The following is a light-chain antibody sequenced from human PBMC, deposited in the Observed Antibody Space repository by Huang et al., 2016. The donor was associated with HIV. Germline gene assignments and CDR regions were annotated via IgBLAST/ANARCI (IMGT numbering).Light chain of an antibody. CDR2: GAS. Sequence: EIVLKQSPGTLSLSPGERATLSCRARQSVNSDYLAWYQQKPGQAPRLLINGASTRGTGIPDRFSGSGSGTDFTLTISGLEPEDFAVYYCQQYGGSSRTFGQGTKVEIK. CDR3: QQYGGSSRT. J-gene: IGKJ1*01. CDR1: QSVNSDY. V-gene: IGKV3-20*01.